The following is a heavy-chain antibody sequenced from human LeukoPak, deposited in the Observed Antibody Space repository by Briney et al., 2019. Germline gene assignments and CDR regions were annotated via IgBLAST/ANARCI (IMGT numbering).Heavy chain of an antibody. CDR3: AKAPSWYFDY. Sequence: ASVKVSCKASGYTFTRYGIIWVRQAPGQGLEWMGWISANNGNTNYAQKLQGRVTMTTDTSTSTAYMELRSLRSDDTAVYFCAKAPSWYFDYWDQGTLVTVSS. V-gene: IGHV1-18*01. CDR2: ISANNGNT. CDR1: GYTFTRYG. J-gene: IGHJ4*02. D-gene: IGHD2-15*01.